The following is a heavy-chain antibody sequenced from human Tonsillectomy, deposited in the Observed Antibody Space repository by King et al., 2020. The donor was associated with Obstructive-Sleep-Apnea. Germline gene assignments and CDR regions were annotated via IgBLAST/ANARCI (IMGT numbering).Heavy chain of an antibody. V-gene: IGHV3-21*01. D-gene: IGHD3-22*01. CDR1: GFTFSSYS. Sequence: QLVQSGGGLVKPGGSLRLSCAASGFTFSSYSMNWVRQAPGKGLEWVSSISSSSSYLYYPDSVKGRFTIPRDNAKNALYLQMNSLRAEDTAVYYCARTYYYDSSGKYYFDYWGQGTLVTVSS. CDR2: ISSSSSYL. CDR3: ARTYYYDSSGKYYFDY. J-gene: IGHJ4*02.